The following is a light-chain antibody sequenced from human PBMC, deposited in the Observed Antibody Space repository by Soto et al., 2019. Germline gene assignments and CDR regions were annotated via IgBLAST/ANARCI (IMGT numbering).Light chain of an antibody. Sequence: DIVMTQSPDSLAVSLGERATINCKSSQSVLYSSNNKNFLAWYQQKPGHPPKLLIYWASTRESGVPDRFSGSGSETDFTLTISSLQAEDVAVYYCQQYYTTPQTFGQGTKVEIK. CDR1: QSVLYSSNNKNF. CDR3: QQYYTTPQT. CDR2: WAS. J-gene: IGKJ1*01. V-gene: IGKV4-1*01.